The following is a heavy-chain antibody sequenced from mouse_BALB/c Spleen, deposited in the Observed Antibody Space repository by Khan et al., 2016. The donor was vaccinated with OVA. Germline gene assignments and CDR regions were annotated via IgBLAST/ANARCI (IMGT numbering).Heavy chain of an antibody. J-gene: IGHJ3*01. CDR1: GYTFTNYV. CDR3: AREASSWDFSFPY. V-gene: IGHV1S136*01. D-gene: IGHD4-1*01. CDR2: INPYKAGT. Sequence: VQLQQSGPELVEPGASVKMSCKASGYTFTNYVMHWVKQKPGQGLEWMGYINPYKAGTRYNEKLKGKATLTSDISSTTAYMELSSLTSEDSAVYYCAREASSWDFSFPYWGQGTLVTVSA.